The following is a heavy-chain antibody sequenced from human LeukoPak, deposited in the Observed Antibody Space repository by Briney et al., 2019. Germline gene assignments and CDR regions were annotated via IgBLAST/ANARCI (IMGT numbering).Heavy chain of an antibody. CDR2: ILHDGSNE. Sequence: GGSLRLSCAASGFTFSGYSIHWVRQAPGKGLEWVALILHDGSNEYYADSVKGRFTISRDNAKNSLYLQMNSLRAEDTAVYYCARPLAVSRYDAFDIWGQGTMVTVSS. CDR1: GFTFSGYS. CDR3: ARPLAVSRYDAFDI. V-gene: IGHV3-30*04. J-gene: IGHJ3*02. D-gene: IGHD2-8*02.